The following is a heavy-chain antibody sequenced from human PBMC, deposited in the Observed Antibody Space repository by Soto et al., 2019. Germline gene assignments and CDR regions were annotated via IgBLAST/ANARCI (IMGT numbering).Heavy chain of an antibody. CDR3: ARLTLAHDSSRYHIFDY. V-gene: IGHV5-10-1*01. CDR1: GYSFTTYW. D-gene: IGHD3-22*01. Sequence: GESLKISCQGSGYSFTTYWISWVRQMPGKGLECMGRIDPTDSYTDYSPSFEGHVTMSVDRSINTAYLEWSSLKASDTAMYYCARLTLAHDSSRYHIFDYWGLGTQVTVSS. J-gene: IGHJ4*02. CDR2: IDPTDSYT.